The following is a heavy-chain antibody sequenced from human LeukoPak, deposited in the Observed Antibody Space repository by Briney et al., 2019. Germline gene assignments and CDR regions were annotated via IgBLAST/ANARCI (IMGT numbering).Heavy chain of an antibody. V-gene: IGHV1-2*02. CDR2: INPDSGGA. CDR3: ARVWGIAVAGSLTPTLGALDY. J-gene: IGHJ4*02. CDR1: GYTFFGYY. D-gene: IGHD6-19*01. Sequence: ASAKVSCKASGYTFFGYYMHLGRQAPGQGLEWMGWINPDSGGANYAHNFQGRVTRNRDTSISTAYMELSRLRSDDTAVYYCARVWGIAVAGSLTPTLGALDYWGQGTLVTVSS.